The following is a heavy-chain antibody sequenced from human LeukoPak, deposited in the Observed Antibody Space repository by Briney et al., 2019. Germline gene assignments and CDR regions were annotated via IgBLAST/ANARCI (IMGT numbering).Heavy chain of an antibody. CDR3: ARGLYGSGSYSNRPLDY. Sequence: SETLSLTCTVSGGSISSYYWSWIRQPPGKGLEWIGYIYYSGSTNYNPSLKSRVTISVDTSKNQFSLKLSSVTAADTAVYYCARGLYGSGSYSNRPLDYWGQGTLVTVSS. V-gene: IGHV4-59*01. CDR2: IYYSGST. D-gene: IGHD3-10*01. J-gene: IGHJ4*02. CDR1: GGSISSYY.